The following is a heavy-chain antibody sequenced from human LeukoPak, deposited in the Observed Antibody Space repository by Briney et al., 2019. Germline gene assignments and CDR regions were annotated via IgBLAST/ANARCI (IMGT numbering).Heavy chain of an antibody. Sequence: ASVKVSCKASGYTFTDYYMHWVRQAPGQGLEWMGRINPNSGGTNYAQKFQARVTMTRDTSISTAYMELSRLRSDDTALYYCARAAYYYDGSGYYLGDWGQGTLVTVSS. J-gene: IGHJ4*02. V-gene: IGHV1-2*06. CDR3: ARAAYYYDGSGYYLGD. CDR1: GYTFTDYY. CDR2: INPNSGGT. D-gene: IGHD3-22*01.